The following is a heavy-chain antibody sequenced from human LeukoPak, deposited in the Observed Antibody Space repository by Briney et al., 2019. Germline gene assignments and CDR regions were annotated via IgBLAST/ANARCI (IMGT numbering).Heavy chain of an antibody. CDR2: EGSAGGT. J-gene: IGHJ3*02. D-gene: IGHD1-26*01. Sequence: PGGSLRLSCTASGFTLTNHAVSWVRQAPGKGLEWVSAEGSAGGTYYADSVKGRFTISRDNSQNTLSLQLNSLRGEDTAVYYCASRTWIGAGYYAFDIWGQGTMVTVSS. CDR3: ASRTWIGAGYYAFDI. CDR1: GFTLTNHA. V-gene: IGHV3-23*01.